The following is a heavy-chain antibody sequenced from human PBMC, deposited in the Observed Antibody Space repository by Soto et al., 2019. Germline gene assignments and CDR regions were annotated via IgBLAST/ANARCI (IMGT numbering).Heavy chain of an antibody. J-gene: IGHJ4*02. D-gene: IGHD2-15*01. Sequence: EVQLLDSGGGLVQPGGSLRLSCAASGFTFSTYAMSWVRQAPWKGLEWVSTISGSGDSSYYATSVKGRFTISRDNSRNTLDLQMNSLRVEDTAVYYCAKGGEGSCSQTSCLYFSDSWGQGTLVTVSS. CDR2: ISGSGDSS. V-gene: IGHV3-23*01. CDR3: AKGGEGSCSQTSCLYFSDS. CDR1: GFTFSTYA.